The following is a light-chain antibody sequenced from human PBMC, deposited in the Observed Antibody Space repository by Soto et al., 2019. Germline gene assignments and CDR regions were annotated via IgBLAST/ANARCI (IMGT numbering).Light chain of an antibody. CDR3: SSYTSSSTPYVV. CDR2: EVS. Sequence: QSALTQPASVSGSPGQSITISCTGTSSDVGGYNYVSWYQQHPGKAPKLMIYEVSNRPSGVANRFSGSKSGNTASLTISGLQAEDEAEDYCSSYTSSSTPYVVFGGGTKLTVL. J-gene: IGLJ2*01. CDR1: SSDVGGYNY. V-gene: IGLV2-14*01.